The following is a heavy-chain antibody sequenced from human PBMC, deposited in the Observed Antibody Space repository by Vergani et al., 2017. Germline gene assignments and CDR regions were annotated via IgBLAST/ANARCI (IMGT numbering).Heavy chain of an antibody. CDR3: ARGNYDILTGLRNYYYMDV. D-gene: IGHD3-9*01. J-gene: IGHJ6*03. V-gene: IGHV4-39*07. CDR1: GGSISSSSYY. CDR2: IYYSGST. Sequence: QLQLQESGPGLVKPSETLSLTCTVSGGSISSSSYYWGWIRQPPGKGLEWIGSIYYSGSTNYNPSLKSRVTISVDTSKNQFSLKLSSVTAADTAVYYCARGNYDILTGLRNYYYMDVWGKGTTVTVSS.